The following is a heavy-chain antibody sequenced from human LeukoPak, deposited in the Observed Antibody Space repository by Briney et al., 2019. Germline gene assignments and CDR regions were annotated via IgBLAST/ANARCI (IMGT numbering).Heavy chain of an antibody. Sequence: SETLSLTCAVYGGSFSGYYWSWIRQPPGKGLEWVGEINHSGSTNYNPSLKSRVPISVDTSKNQFSLKLSSVTAADTAVYYCATRLHPRRPFDYWGQGTLVTVSS. CDR1: GGSFSGYY. V-gene: IGHV4-34*01. J-gene: IGHJ4*02. D-gene: IGHD5-24*01. CDR3: ATRLHPRRPFDY. CDR2: INHSGST.